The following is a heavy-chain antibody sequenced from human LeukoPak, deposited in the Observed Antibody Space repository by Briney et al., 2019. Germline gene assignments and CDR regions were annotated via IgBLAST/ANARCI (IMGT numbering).Heavy chain of an antibody. V-gene: IGHV4-39*07. CDR1: GASISNPCYF. J-gene: IGHJ4*02. D-gene: IGHD3-10*02. Sequence: PSETLSLTCTVSGASISNPCYFWGWIRQPPGKGLEWIGNFYDSGITHYTPSLRSRVAISRDTSKNQFSLKVTSVTAADTAVYYCATVPACSSGRQFDNWGQGTLVIVSS. CDR3: ATVPACSSGRQFDN. CDR2: FYDSGIT.